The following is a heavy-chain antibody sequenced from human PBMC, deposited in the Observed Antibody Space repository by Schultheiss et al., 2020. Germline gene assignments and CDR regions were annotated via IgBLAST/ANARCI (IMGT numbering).Heavy chain of an antibody. Sequence: SETLSLTCTVSGGSISSGSYYWSWIRQPAGKGLEWIGRIYTSGSTNYNPSLKSRVTISVDTSKNQFSLKLSSVTAADTDVYYCARETKDTAMANDYLGQGTLVTVSS. J-gene: IGHJ4*02. CDR1: GGSISSGSYY. D-gene: IGHD5-18*01. CDR3: ARETKDTAMANDY. V-gene: IGHV4-61*02. CDR2: IYTSGST.